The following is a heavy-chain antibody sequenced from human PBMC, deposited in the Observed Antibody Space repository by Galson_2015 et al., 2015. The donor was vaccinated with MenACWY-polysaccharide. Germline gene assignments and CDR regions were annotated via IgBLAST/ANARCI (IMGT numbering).Heavy chain of an antibody. CDR2: ITGNSGTI. Sequence: SLRLSCAASGFTFSTYSMTWVRQAPGEGLEWVSYITGNSGTIYYADSVKGRFTISRDNAKNSLYLQMDSLRDDDTAVYYCAGDSGIAGADDYWGQGTLVTVSS. V-gene: IGHV3-48*02. CDR3: AGDSGIAGADDY. D-gene: IGHD6-13*01. CDR1: GFTFSTYS. J-gene: IGHJ4*02.